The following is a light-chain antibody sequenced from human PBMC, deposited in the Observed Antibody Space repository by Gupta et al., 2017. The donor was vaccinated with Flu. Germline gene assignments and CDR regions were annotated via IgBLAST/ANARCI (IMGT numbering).Light chain of an antibody. CDR1: QDISNY. V-gene: IGKV1-33*01. CDR2: DAS. CDR3: QQYDNLPPGT. J-gene: IGKJ5*01. Sequence: SSLSASVGDRVTITCQASQDISNYLNWYQQKPGKAPKLLIYDASNLETGVTSRFSGSGSGKDFTFTISSLQPEDIATYYCQQYDNLPPGTFGQGTRLEIK.